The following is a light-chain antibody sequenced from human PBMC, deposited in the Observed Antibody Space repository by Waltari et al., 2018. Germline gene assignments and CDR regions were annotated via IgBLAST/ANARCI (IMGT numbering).Light chain of an antibody. V-gene: IGLV4-69*01. Sequence: QLVLTQSPSASASLGASVKLTCTLSSGHSSYAIACHQQQPETGPRYLMKLNSGGSHSKGDGFRDRGSGAGAGAGRYLTISTLKSEDEADYYGQPWGTGIHSVFGGGPPRTVL. CDR2: LNSGGSH. CDR1: SGHSSYA. CDR3: QPWGTGIHSV. J-gene: IGLJ7*01.